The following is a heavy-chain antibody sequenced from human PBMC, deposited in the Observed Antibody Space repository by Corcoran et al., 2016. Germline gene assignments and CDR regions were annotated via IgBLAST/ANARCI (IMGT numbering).Heavy chain of an antibody. D-gene: IGHD3-16*02. CDR3: AKGGLRLWELSSEGY. Sequence: QVQLVEAGGGVVQPGRSLRLSCAASGFTFSSYGMHWVRQAPGKGLEWVAVISYDGSNKYYADSVKGRVTISRDNSKNTLYLQMNSLRAEATAVYYCAKGGLRLWELSSEGYWGQGTLVTVSS. J-gene: IGHJ4*02. CDR1: GFTFSSYG. CDR2: ISYDGSNK. V-gene: IGHV3-30*18.